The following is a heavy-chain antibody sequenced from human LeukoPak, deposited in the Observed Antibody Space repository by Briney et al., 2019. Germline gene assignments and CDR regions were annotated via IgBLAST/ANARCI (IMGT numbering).Heavy chain of an antibody. CDR2: IKSKSDGGTT. CDR3: AAVSVDYGDSSFDF. V-gene: IGHV3-15*01. D-gene: IGHD4-17*01. Sequence: GGSLRLSCAASGFTFSNDWMTWVRQPPGKGLEWVGCIKSKSDGGTTDYAEPVKGRFTISRDDSKNTLCLQMNFLKTEDTALYYCAAVSVDYGDSSFDFWGQGTLVTVSS. J-gene: IGHJ4*02. CDR1: GFTFSNDW.